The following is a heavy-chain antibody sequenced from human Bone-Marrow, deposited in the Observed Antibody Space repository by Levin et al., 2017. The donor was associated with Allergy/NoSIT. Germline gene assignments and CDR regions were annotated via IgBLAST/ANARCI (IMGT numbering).Heavy chain of an antibody. V-gene: IGHV3-69-1*02. CDR2: ITSGSDT. J-gene: IGHJ4*02. Sequence: ASVKVSCAASGFTFSTYSMNWVRQAPGKGLEWVSAITSGSDTFYADSVKGRFTISRVNAKNSLYLQMNSLRAEDTAVYYCASLQYGDYGNDYWGQGTLVTVSS. D-gene: IGHD4-17*01. CDR3: ASLQYGDYGNDY. CDR1: GFTFSTYS.